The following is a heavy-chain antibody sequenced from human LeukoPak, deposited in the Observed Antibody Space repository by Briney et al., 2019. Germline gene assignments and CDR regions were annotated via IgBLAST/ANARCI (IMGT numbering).Heavy chain of an antibody. J-gene: IGHJ4*02. D-gene: IGHD2-15*01. CDR1: GDSISNYS. CDR2: IYYSGNT. CDR3: ARRDSCCYDYFDS. V-gene: IGHV4-59*08. Sequence: SETQSLTCTVSGDSISNYSWTWIRQPPGKGLEWIGYIYYSGNTNYNPSLKSRVSISVDTSKNQFSLKLSSVTAADTAVYYCARRDSCCYDYFDSWGQGTLVTVSS.